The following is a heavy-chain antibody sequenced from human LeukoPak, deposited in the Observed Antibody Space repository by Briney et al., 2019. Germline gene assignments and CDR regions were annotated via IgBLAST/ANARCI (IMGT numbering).Heavy chain of an antibody. CDR2: ISPSGGST. Sequence: ASVKVSCKAFGYTFTSNYMHWVRQAPGQGPEWMGVISPSGGSTTYAQKFQGRVTMTRDMSTSTVYMELSSLRSEDTAVYYCARTGYSYGFDYWGQGTLVTVSS. CDR1: GYTFTSNY. V-gene: IGHV1-46*01. J-gene: IGHJ4*02. CDR3: ARTGYSYGFDY. D-gene: IGHD5-18*01.